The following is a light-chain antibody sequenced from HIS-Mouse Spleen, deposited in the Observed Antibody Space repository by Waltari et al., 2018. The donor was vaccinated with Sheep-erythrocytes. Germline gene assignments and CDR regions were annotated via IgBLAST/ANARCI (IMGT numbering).Light chain of an antibody. J-gene: IGKJ1*01. Sequence: DIVMTQSPLSLPVTPGEPASISCRSSQSLLHSNGYNYLDWYLQKPGQSPQLLIYLGSNRASGVPDRFSGSGSGTDFTLKISRVEAEDFATYYCQQANSFPPTFGQGTKVEIK. CDR1: QSLLHSNGYNY. CDR2: LGS. CDR3: QQANSFPPT. V-gene: IGKV2-28*01.